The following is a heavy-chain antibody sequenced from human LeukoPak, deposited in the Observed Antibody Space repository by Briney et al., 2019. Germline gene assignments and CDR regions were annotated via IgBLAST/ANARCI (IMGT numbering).Heavy chain of an antibody. CDR2: VYYSGTT. D-gene: IGHD2-21*02. CDR1: GVSMSSSSYY. V-gene: IGHV4-39*06. Sequence: PSETLSLTCTVSGVSMSSSSYYWAWIRQSPGKGLEWIGSVYYSGTTHYESSLKSLVSMSIDTSKTQFALKLNSVTVADTAVYYCARILDLVTTKTIDYWGQGSLVIVSS. CDR3: ARILDLVTTKTIDY. J-gene: IGHJ4*02.